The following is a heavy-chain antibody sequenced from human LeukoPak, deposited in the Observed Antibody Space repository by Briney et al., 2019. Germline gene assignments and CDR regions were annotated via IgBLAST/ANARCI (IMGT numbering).Heavy chain of an antibody. D-gene: IGHD3-10*01. V-gene: IGHV4-39*01. CDR2: IYYSGST. J-gene: IGHJ5*02. Sequence: SETLSLTCTVSGGSISSSSYYWGWIRQPPGKGLEWIGGIYYSGSTYYNPSLKSRVTISVDTSKNQFSLKLSSVTAADTAVYYCARGLLWFGELLLLPGNWFDPWGQGTLVTVSS. CDR3: ARGLLWFGELLLLPGNWFDP. CDR1: GGSISSSSYY.